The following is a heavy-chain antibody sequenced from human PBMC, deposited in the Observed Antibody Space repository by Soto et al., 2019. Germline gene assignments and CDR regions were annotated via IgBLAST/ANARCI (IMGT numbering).Heavy chain of an antibody. J-gene: IGHJ5*02. CDR1: RYTFTSYD. CDR3: ARRYCSGGSCYHGALTS. V-gene: IGHV1-8*01. CDR2: MNPNSGNT. Sequence: ASVKVSCKASRYTFTSYDINWVRQATGQGLEWMGWMNPNSGNTGYAQKFQGRVTMTRNTSTSTAYMELSSLRSEDTAVYYCARRYCSGGSCYHGALTSWGQGTLVTVS. D-gene: IGHD2-15*01.